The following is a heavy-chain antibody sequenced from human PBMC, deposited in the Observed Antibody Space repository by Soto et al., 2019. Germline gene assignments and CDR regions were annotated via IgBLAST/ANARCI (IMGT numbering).Heavy chain of an antibody. CDR1: GFTFSSYA. V-gene: IGHV3-23*01. J-gene: IGHJ4*02. CDR3: AGTTVTPVTLQLDY. D-gene: IGHD4-17*01. Sequence: PGGSLRLSCAASGFTFSSYAMSWVRQAPGKGLEWVSAISGSGGSTYYADSVKGRFTISRDNSKNTLYLQMNSLRAEDTAVYYCAGTTVTPVTLQLDYWGQGTLVTVSS. CDR2: ISGSGGST.